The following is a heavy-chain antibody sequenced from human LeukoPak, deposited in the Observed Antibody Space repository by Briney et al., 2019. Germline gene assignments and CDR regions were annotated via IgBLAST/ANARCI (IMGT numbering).Heavy chain of an antibody. D-gene: IGHD5-12*01. CDR1: GFAFSRRE. J-gene: IGHJ4*02. CDR2: ISSNGKTI. V-gene: IGHV3-48*03. Sequence: GGSLRLSCSASGFAFSRREMAWVRQAPGKGLEWVSYISSNGKTILHADSVKGRITTSRDNAKKSLYLQLGGLRVEDSAFYYCVRASYTGFDLHFDQWGQGTLVTVSS. CDR3: VRASYTGFDLHFDQ.